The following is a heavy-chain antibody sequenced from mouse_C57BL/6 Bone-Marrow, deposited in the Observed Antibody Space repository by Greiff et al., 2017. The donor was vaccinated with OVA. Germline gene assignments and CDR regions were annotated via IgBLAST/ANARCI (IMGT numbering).Heavy chain of an antibody. CDR2: ISNGGGST. D-gene: IGHD2-1*01. CDR3: ARQGGYGNLDY. Sequence: EVKLQESGGGLVQPGGSLKLSCAASGFTFSDYYMYWVRQTPEKRLEWVAYISNGGGSTYYPDTVKGRFTISRDNAKNTLYLQMSRLKSEDTAMYYCARQGGYGNLDYWGQGTTLTVSS. CDR1: GFTFSDYY. J-gene: IGHJ2*01. V-gene: IGHV5-12*01.